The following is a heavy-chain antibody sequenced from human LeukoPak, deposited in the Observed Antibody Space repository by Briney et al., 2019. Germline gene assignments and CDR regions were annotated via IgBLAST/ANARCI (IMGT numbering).Heavy chain of an antibody. CDR3: ARDFGSDYYNFDY. D-gene: IGHD2-21*02. V-gene: IGHV3-33*08. Sequence: GGSLRLSCAGSGYTFRTYGMHWIRQAPGKGLDWVALIWHDGSKTFYADSVEGRFTISRDDSKNPLYLQMNSLRVEDTAVYYCARDFGSDYYNFDYWGQGTLVTVSS. CDR1: GYTFRTYG. CDR2: IWHDGSKT. J-gene: IGHJ4*02.